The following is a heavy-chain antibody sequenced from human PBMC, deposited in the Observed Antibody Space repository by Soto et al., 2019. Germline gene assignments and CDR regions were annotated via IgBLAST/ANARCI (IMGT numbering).Heavy chain of an antibody. J-gene: IGHJ4*02. V-gene: IGHV1-18*01. CDR2: ISGFNGQT. CDR3: ARVDPRGVAVVRDY. Sequence: QVQLVQSGPEVKKPGASVKVSCKASGNTFAGHGFSWVRQAPGQGLEWMGWISGFNGQTNYALKFQGRVTLTTDTSTSTAYMELRSLRSDDTAVYFCARVDPRGVAVVRDYWGQGTLVTVSS. D-gene: IGHD3-10*01. CDR1: GNTFAGHG.